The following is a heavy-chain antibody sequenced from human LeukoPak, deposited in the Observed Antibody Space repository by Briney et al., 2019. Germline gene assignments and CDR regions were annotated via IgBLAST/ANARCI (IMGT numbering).Heavy chain of an antibody. CDR2: MDPDSGNT. D-gene: IGHD2-15*01. V-gene: IGHV1-8*01. J-gene: IGHJ4*02. Sequence: ASVKVSCKPSGYTFTNHDINWVRQAPGQGLEWMAYMDPDSGNTGYAQKFQGRVTMTRNTSISTAYLEVNNLTSDDTAVYCCARRIRQDEYWGQGTLVGVSS. CDR1: GYTFTNHD. CDR3: ARRIRQDEY.